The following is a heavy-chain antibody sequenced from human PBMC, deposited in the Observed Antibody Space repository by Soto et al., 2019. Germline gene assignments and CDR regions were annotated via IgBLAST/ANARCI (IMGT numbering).Heavy chain of an antibody. Sequence: ASVKVSCKASGYTFPSYGIHWLRQAPGQRLEWMGWINAANGDTKYSPKFQGRVTITRDTSASTAYMELSSLRSEDTAVYYCVRRHVSATGIDWFDPWGQGTLVTVSS. J-gene: IGHJ5*02. D-gene: IGHD6-13*01. CDR2: INAANGDT. CDR3: VRRHVSATGIDWFDP. CDR1: GYTFPSYG. V-gene: IGHV1-3*01.